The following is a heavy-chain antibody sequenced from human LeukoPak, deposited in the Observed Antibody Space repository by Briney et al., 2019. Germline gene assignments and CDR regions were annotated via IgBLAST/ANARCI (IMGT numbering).Heavy chain of an antibody. D-gene: IGHD2-2*01. CDR3: ARGPCSTSCSSYWYFDL. V-gene: IGHV3-21*01. J-gene: IGHJ2*01. Sequence: GGSLRLSCAASGFTFSSYSMNWVRQAPGKGLEWVSSISSSSSYIYYADSVKGRFTISRDNAKNSLYLQMNSLRAEDTAVYYCARGPCSTSCSSYWYFDLWGRGTLVTVSS. CDR1: GFTFSSYS. CDR2: ISSSSSYI.